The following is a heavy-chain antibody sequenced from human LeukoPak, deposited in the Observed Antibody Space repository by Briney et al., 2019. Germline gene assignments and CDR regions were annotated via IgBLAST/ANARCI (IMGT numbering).Heavy chain of an antibody. CDR2: IYFSGIT. Sequence: SETLSLTCTDSGGSLNSGGYYWSWIRQHPGKGLEWIGYIYFSGITYYNPSLKSRVSISMDTSKNHFSLTLNSVTAADTAVYYCARAIAVAGTKSFAIWGQGTMVTVSS. V-gene: IGHV4-31*03. CDR1: GGSLNSGGYY. J-gene: IGHJ3*02. D-gene: IGHD6-19*01. CDR3: ARAIAVAGTKSFAI.